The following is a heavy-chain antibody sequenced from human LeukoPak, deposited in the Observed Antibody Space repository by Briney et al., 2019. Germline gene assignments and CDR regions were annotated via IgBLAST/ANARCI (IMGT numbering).Heavy chain of an antibody. J-gene: IGHJ6*02. CDR3: ARDRSEWLLGNYYGMDV. CDR1: GYTFTSYG. CDR2: ISAYNGNT. V-gene: IGHV1-18*01. D-gene: IGHD3-3*01. Sequence: GASVKVSCKASGYTFTSYGISWVRQAPGQGLEWMGWISAYNGNTNYAQKLQGRVTMTTDTSTSTAYMELRSPRSDDTAVYYCARDRSEWLLGNYYGMDVWGQGTTVTVSS.